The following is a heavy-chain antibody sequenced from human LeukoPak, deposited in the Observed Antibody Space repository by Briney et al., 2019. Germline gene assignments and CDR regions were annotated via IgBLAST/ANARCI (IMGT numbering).Heavy chain of an antibody. D-gene: IGHD6-6*01. J-gene: IGHJ4*02. CDR3: AKILYRGSSGDY. CDR1: GFAFDDYS. Sequence: GESPRLSCAASGFAFDDYSMHWVRQAPGKGLEWVSGISWNSGNIAYAGSVKGRFTISRDSAKNSLYLQMNSLRAEDTAVYYCAKILYRGSSGDYWGQGTLVTVSS. V-gene: IGHV3-9*01. CDR2: ISWNSGNI.